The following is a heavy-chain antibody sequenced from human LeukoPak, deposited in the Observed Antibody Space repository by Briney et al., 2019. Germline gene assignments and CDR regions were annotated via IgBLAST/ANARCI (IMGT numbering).Heavy chain of an antibody. Sequence: PTGGSLRLSCAASGFTFTSHAMSWVRQAPGKGLEWVSAITGSGVSTFYADSVKGRFTISRDNSRNTLYVQMNSLRAEDTAVYYCVKDYGPKQLVFFDSWGQGTLVTVSS. J-gene: IGHJ4*02. CDR3: VKDYGPKQLVFFDS. D-gene: IGHD6-13*01. CDR1: GFTFTSHA. V-gene: IGHV3-23*01. CDR2: ITGSGVST.